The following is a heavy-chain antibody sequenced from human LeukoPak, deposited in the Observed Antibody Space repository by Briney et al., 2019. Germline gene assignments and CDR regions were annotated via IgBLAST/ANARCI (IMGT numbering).Heavy chain of an antibody. CDR3: ARADRSITMVRGVIRDDY. CDR1: GYTFTSYA. D-gene: IGHD3-10*01. V-gene: IGHV7-4-1*02. CDR2: INTNTGNP. J-gene: IGHJ4*02. Sequence: GASVKVSCKASGYTFTSYAMNWVRQAPGQGLEWMGWINTNTGNPTYAQGFTGRFVFSLDTSVSTAYLQISSLKAEDTAVYYCARADRSITMVRGVIRDDYWGQGTLVTVSS.